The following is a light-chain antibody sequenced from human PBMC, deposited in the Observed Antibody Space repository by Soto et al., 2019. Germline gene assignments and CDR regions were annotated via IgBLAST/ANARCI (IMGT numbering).Light chain of an antibody. CDR1: SSNIGAGHA. CDR3: QSYDDSLSGWV. CDR2: GNS. Sequence: QSVLTQPPSVSGAPGQRVTISCTGSSSNIGAGHALHWYQHLPGAAPKLLMYGNSDRPSGVPDRFSGSKSGTSSSLAITGLQPEDEADYYCQSYDDSLSGWVFGGGTQLTVL. J-gene: IGLJ3*02. V-gene: IGLV1-40*01.